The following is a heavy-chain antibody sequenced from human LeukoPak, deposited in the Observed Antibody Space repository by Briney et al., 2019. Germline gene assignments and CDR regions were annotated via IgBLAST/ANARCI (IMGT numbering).Heavy chain of an antibody. CDR2: INPSGGST. V-gene: IGHV1-46*01. CDR3: AREHYDFWSDDYSRAEYFQH. J-gene: IGHJ1*01. CDR1: GYTFTSYY. D-gene: IGHD3-3*01. Sequence: GASVKVSCKASGYTFTSYYMHWVRQAPGQGLEWMGIINPSGGSTSYAQKFQGRVTMTRDTSTSTVYMELSSLRSEDTAVYYCAREHYDFWSDDYSRAEYFQHWGQGTLVTVSS.